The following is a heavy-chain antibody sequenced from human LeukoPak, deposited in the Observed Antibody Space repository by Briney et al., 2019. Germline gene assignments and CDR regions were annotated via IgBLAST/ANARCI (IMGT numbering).Heavy chain of an antibody. CDR1: GFTFSSYE. V-gene: IGHV3-48*03. Sequence: GGSLRLSCAASGFTFSSYEMHWVRQAPGKGLEWASYISSSGSTIYYADSVKGRFTISRDNAKNSLYLQMNSLRAEDTAVYYCAELGITMIGGVWGKGTTVTISS. CDR2: ISSSGSTI. CDR3: AELGITMIGGV. D-gene: IGHD3-10*02. J-gene: IGHJ6*04.